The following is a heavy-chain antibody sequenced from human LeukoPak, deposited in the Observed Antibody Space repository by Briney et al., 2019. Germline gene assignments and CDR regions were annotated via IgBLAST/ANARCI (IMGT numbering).Heavy chain of an antibody. V-gene: IGHV4-38-2*02. CDR2: IYYSGST. D-gene: IGHD3-22*01. CDR1: GYSISSGYC. J-gene: IGHJ4*02. Sequence: PSETLSLTCTVSGYSISSGYCWGWIRQPPGKGLEWIGSIYYSGSTYYNPSLKSRVTISVDTSKNQFSLKLSSVTAADTAVYYCAGGDDSSGYYGSWGQGTLVTVSS. CDR3: AGGDDSSGYYGS.